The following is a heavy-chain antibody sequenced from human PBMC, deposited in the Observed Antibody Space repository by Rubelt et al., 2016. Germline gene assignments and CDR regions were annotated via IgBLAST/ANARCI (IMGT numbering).Heavy chain of an antibody. J-gene: IGHJ1*01. CDR2: IHYDGSNK. D-gene: IGHD3-3*01. V-gene: IGHV3-30*02. CDR3: AKDSSTKDMYYDFWVSPPQH. Sequence: GLEWVAFIHYDGSNKYYADSVKGRFTISRDNSKNTLYLQMNSLRAEDTAVYYCAKDSSTKDMYYDFWVSPPQHWGQGTLVTVSS.